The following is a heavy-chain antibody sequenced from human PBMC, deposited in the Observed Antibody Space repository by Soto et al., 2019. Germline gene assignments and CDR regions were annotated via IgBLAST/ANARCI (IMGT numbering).Heavy chain of an antibody. D-gene: IGHD6-13*01. CDR3: ASFTNVKYSSSWEPNWFDP. Sequence: SVKVSCKASGGTFSSYAISWVRQAPGQGLEWMGGIIPIFGTANYAQKFQGRVTITADESTSTAYMELSSLRSEDTAVYYCASFTNVKYSSSWEPNWFDPWGQGTLVTVSS. CDR1: GGTFSSYA. CDR2: IIPIFGTA. V-gene: IGHV1-69*13. J-gene: IGHJ5*02.